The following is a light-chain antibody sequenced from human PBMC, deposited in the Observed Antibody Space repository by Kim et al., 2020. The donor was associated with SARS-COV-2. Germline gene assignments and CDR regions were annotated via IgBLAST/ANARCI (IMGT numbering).Light chain of an antibody. CDR2: QDT. V-gene: IGLV3-1*01. CDR3: QVWDSTTTV. Sequence: VSPRQTASSTCSGDRWGHKNVWWYRHKPGRSPEVVIYQDTQRPSGIPERFSGSNSGNTATLTISGTQDVDEADYYCQVWDSTTTVFGGGTQLTVL. CDR1: RWGHKN. J-gene: IGLJ2*01.